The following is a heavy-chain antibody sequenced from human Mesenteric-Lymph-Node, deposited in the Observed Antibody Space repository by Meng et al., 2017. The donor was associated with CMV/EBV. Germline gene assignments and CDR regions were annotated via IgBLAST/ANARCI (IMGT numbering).Heavy chain of an antibody. CDR2: IIPILGIA. V-gene: IGHV1-69*04. Sequence: TFRSYAIRWVRQDPRHGLEWMGRIIPILGIANYAQKLQGRVTITANKSTSTAYMELSSLRSEDTAVYYCARDPQYCSGGSCYFGFDPWGQGTLVTVSS. D-gene: IGHD2-15*01. CDR3: ARDPQYCSGGSCYFGFDP. CDR1: TFRSYA. J-gene: IGHJ5*02.